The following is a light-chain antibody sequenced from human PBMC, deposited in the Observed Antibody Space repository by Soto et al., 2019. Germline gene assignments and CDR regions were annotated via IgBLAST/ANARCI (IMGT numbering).Light chain of an antibody. CDR1: QSIKNW. CDR2: KAS. Sequence: DIQLTQSPSTLSASVGDRVTITCRASQSIKNWLAWYQQKPGEAPKLLIHKASTLESGVPSRFSGSGSGTEFTLTISCLQPDDVATYHCQQYNSYSQFTFGPGTKVDIK. V-gene: IGKV1-5*03. J-gene: IGKJ3*01. CDR3: QQYNSYSQFT.